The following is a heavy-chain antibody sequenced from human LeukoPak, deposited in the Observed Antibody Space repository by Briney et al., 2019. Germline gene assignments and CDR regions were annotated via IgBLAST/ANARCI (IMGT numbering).Heavy chain of an antibody. CDR3: AREIEEYYYDSSGYYYDY. CDR2: IKQDGSEK. Sequence: GSLRLSCAASGFTFSSYWMSWVRQAPGKGLEWVANIKQDGSEKYYVDSVKGRFTISRDNAKNSLYLQMNSLRAEDTAVYYCAREIEEYYYDSSGYYYDYWGQGTLVTVPS. CDR1: GFTFSSYW. V-gene: IGHV3-7*01. J-gene: IGHJ4*02. D-gene: IGHD3-22*01.